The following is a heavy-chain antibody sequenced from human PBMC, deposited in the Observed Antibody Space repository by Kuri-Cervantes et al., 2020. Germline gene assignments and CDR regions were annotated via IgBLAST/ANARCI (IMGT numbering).Heavy chain of an antibody. J-gene: IGHJ4*02. CDR3: ARRGYYYDSSGYRAYYFDY. CDR2: IYSGGST. D-gene: IGHD3-22*01. CDR1: GFTVSSNY. Sequence: GESLKISCAASGFTVSSNYMSWVRQAPGKGLEWVSVIYSGGSTYYADSVKGRFTISRDNSKNTLYLQMNSLRAEDTAVYYCARRGYYYDSSGYRAYYFDYWGQGTLVTVSS. V-gene: IGHV3-66*02.